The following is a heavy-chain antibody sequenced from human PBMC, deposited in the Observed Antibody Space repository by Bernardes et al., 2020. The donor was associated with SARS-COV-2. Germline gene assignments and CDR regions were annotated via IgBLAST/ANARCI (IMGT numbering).Heavy chain of an antibody. Sequence: TLSLTCTVSGDSINIYYWSWIRQPPGRGLEWVGYVYYNGITKSNPSLQNRATISVDTSKNQFSLDLRSVTAADTAVYYCARLWSWSPFDYWSQGILVTVSS. CDR3: ARLWSWSPFDY. CDR1: GDSINIYY. D-gene: IGHD2-21*01. CDR2: VYYNGIT. V-gene: IGHV4-59*08. J-gene: IGHJ4*02.